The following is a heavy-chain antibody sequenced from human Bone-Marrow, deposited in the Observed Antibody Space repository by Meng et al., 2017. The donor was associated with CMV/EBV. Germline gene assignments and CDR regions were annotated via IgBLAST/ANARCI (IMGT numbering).Heavy chain of an antibody. Sequence: QVRVVQSGGEVEKPGASVNVSCKVSGYTLTELSMHWVRQAPGKGLEWMGGFDPEDGETIYAQKFQGRVTMTEDTSTDTAYMELSSLRSEDTAVYYCATVGEYPYYFDYWGQGTLVTVSS. V-gene: IGHV1-24*01. CDR1: GYTLTELS. J-gene: IGHJ4*02. D-gene: IGHD2-2*01. CDR2: FDPEDGET. CDR3: ATVGEYPYYFDY.